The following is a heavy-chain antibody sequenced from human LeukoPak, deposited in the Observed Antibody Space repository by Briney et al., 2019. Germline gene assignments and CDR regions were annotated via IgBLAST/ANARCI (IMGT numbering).Heavy chain of an antibody. CDR3: ASVSRDWLLASFDY. CDR2: IYYSGST. V-gene: IGHV4-39*01. D-gene: IGHD3-22*01. Sequence: SETLSLTCTVSGGSISSSSYYWGWIRQPPGKGLEWIGSIYYSGSTYYNPSLKSRVTISVDTSKNQFSLKLSSVTAADTAVYYCASVSRDWLLASFDYWGQGTLVTVSS. J-gene: IGHJ4*02. CDR1: GGSISSSSYY.